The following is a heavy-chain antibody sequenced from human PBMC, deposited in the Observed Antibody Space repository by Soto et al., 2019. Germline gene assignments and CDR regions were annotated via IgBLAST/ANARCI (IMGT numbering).Heavy chain of an antibody. CDR1: GYIFVNYG. D-gene: IGHD3-16*01. CDR3: AMVDDYVTPAPQDV. J-gene: IGHJ6*02. V-gene: IGHV1-18*01. CDR2: ISPYSGNT. Sequence: QVQLVQSGDEVRKPGSSVKVSCKASGYIFVNYGIAWVRQAPGQGLECMGWISPYSGNTHYASKVQGRLTMTTDTSTSTVYMTLGSLTSDVTAIDCFAMVDDYVTPAPQDVWGQGTTVTVSS.